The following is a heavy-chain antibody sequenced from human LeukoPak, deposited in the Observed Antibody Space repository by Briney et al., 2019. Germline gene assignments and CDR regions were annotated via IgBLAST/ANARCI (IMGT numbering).Heavy chain of an antibody. D-gene: IGHD3-3*01. CDR1: GGSFSGYY. CDR3: ARAQPNDFWSGYIDY. Sequence: SETLSLTCAVYGGSFSGYYWSWIRQPPGKGLEWIGEINHSGSTNYNPSLKSRVTISVDTSKNQFSLKLSSVTAADTAVYYCARAQPNDFWSGYIDYWGQGTLVTVSS. V-gene: IGHV4-34*01. J-gene: IGHJ4*02. CDR2: INHSGST.